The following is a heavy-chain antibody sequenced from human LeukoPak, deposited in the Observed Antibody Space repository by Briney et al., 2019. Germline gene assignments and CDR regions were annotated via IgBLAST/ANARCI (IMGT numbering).Heavy chain of an antibody. V-gene: IGHV3-30*03. CDR2: ISYDGSNK. D-gene: IGHD3-10*01. CDR3: ARAGVTMVRGAIYNHYYMDV. CDR1: GFTFSSYG. J-gene: IGHJ6*03. Sequence: PGRSLRLSCAASGFTFSSYGMHWVRQAPGKGLEWVAVISYDGSNKYYADSVKGRFTISRDNSKNTLYLQMNSLRAEDTAVYYCARAGVTMVRGAIYNHYYMDVWGKGTTVTISS.